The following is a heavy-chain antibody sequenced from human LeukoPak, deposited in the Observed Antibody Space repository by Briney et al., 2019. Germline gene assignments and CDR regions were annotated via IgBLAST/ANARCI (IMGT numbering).Heavy chain of an antibody. CDR1: GYTFTGYY. J-gene: IGHJ3*02. CDR2: INPSSGGT. V-gene: IGHV1-2*02. CDR3: ARGNRFGIVGAGAFDI. Sequence: ASVKVSCKASGYTFTGYYMHWVRQAPGQGLEWMGWINPSSGGTNYAQKFQGRVTRTRDTSISTAYMELSRLRSDDTAVYYCARGNRFGIVGAGAFDIWGQGTMVTVSS. D-gene: IGHD1-26*01.